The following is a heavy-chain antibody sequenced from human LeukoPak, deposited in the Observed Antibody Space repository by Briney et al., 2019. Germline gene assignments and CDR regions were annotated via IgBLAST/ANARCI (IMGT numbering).Heavy chain of an antibody. D-gene: IGHD1-26*01. J-gene: IGHJ4*02. CDR2: INWNGGST. Sequence: GGSLRLSCAVSGFTFDDYGMSWVRQAPGKGLEWVSGINWNGGSTGYADSVKGRFTISRDNAKNSLYLQMNSLRAEDMALYYCAKAAGGSYLDYWGQGTLVTVSS. CDR1: GFTFDDYG. CDR3: AKAAGGSYLDY. V-gene: IGHV3-20*04.